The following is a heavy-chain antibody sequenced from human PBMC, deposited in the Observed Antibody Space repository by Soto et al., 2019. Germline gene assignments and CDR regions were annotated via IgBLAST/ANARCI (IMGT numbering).Heavy chain of an antibody. Sequence: ASVKVSCKASGYTFTSYGISWVRQAPGQGLEWMGWISAYNGNTNYAQKLQGRVTMTTDTSTSTAYMELRSLRSDDTAVYYCARDTHSSSWPPPGYYYYGMDVWGQGTTVTVSS. V-gene: IGHV1-18*01. CDR3: ARDTHSSSWPPPGYYYYGMDV. J-gene: IGHJ6*02. CDR1: GYTFTSYG. D-gene: IGHD6-13*01. CDR2: ISAYNGNT.